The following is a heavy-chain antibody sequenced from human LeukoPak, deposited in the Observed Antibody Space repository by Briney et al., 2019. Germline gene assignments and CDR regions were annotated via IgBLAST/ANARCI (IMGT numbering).Heavy chain of an antibody. D-gene: IGHD6-19*01. J-gene: IGHJ5*02. Sequence: SETLSLTCAVYGGSFSGYYWSWIRQPPGKGLEWIGEINHSGSTNYNPSLKSRVTISVDTSKNQFSLKLSSVTAADTAVYYCASLYGSGWNWFDPWGQGTLVTVSS. CDR2: INHSGST. V-gene: IGHV4-34*01. CDR3: ASLYGSGWNWFDP. CDR1: GGSFSGYY.